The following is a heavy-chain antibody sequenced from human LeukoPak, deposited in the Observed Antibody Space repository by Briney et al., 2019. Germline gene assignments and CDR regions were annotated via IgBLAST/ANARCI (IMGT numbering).Heavy chain of an antibody. CDR2: IYHSGST. V-gene: IGHV4-30-2*01. D-gene: IGHD2-15*01. CDR3: ARDRYCSGGSCSGDWFDP. Sequence: SQTLSLTCTVSGGSISSGGYYWSWIRQPPGKGLEWIGYIYHSGSTYYNPSLKSRVTISVDRSKNQFSLKLSSVTAADTAVYYCARDRYCSGGSCSGDWFDPWGQGTLVTVSS. J-gene: IGHJ5*02. CDR1: GGSISSGGYY.